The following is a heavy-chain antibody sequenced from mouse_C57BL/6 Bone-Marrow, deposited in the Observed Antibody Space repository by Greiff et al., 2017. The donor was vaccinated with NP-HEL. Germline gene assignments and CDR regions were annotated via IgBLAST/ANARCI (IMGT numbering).Heavy chain of an antibody. Sequence: QVQLKQSGAELVRPGASVKMSCKASGYTFTSYNMHWVKQTPRQGLEWIGAIYPGNGDTSYNQKFKGKATLTVDKSSSTAYMQLSSLTSEDSAVYFGVCSSYCYWYFDVWGTGTTVTVSS. CDR1: GYTFTSYN. CDR3: VCSSYCYWYFDV. J-gene: IGHJ1*03. V-gene: IGHV1-12*01. CDR2: IYPGNGDT. D-gene: IGHD1-1*01.